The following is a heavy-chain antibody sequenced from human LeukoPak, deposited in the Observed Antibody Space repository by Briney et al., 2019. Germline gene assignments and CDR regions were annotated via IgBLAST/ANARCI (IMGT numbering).Heavy chain of an antibody. Sequence: SVKVSCMASGVIFSNATLNAVRQAPGQGLEWMGRIIPIFGTSNYAPKFRDRVSITADTSTSTAYLEMSSLTSDDTALYYCARGSYCDVLSGFDYSHMDVWGEGTTVTVS. CDR2: IIPIFGTS. D-gene: IGHD3-3*01. CDR1: GVIFSNAT. J-gene: IGHJ6*03. CDR3: ARGSYCDVLSGFDYSHMDV. V-gene: IGHV1-69*08.